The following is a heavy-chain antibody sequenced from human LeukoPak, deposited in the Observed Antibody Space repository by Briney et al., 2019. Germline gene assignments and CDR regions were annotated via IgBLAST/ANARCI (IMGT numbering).Heavy chain of an antibody. CDR2: IYHSGST. D-gene: IGHD3-22*01. V-gene: IGHV4-38-2*02. Sequence: PSETLSLTCTVSGYSISSGYYWGWIRQPPGKGLEWIGSIYHSGSTYYNPSLKSRVTISVDTSKNQFSLKLSSVTAADTAVYYCARDDHYYDSSGYHHWGQGTLVTVSS. CDR3: ARDDHYYDSSGYHH. J-gene: IGHJ5*02. CDR1: GYSISSGYY.